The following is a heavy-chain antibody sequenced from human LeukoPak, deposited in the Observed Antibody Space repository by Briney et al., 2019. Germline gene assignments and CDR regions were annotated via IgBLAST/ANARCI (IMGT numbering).Heavy chain of an antibody. CDR2: IYHSGST. D-gene: IGHD7-27*01. CDR1: GGSISSGGYS. Sequence: SQTLSLTCAVSGGSISSGGYSWSWIRQPPGKGLEWIGYIYHSGSTYYNPSLKSRVTISVGRSKNQFSLKLSSVTAADTAVYYCALGTPRYHGAFDIWGQGTMVTVSS. CDR3: ALGTPRYHGAFDI. J-gene: IGHJ3*02. V-gene: IGHV4-30-2*01.